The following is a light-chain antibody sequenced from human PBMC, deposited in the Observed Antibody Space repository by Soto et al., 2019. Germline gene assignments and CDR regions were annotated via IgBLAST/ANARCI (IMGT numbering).Light chain of an antibody. CDR1: SSDVGGYNS. CDR2: EVS. V-gene: IGLV2-14*01. CDR3: SSYTNINTRV. J-gene: IGLJ3*02. Sequence: QSVLTHPASVSGSPGQSITISCTGTSSDVGGYNSVSWYQQHPGKAPELMIYEVSNRPSGVSNRFSGSKSGNTASLTISGLQAEDEADYYCSSYTNINTRVFGGGTQLTVL.